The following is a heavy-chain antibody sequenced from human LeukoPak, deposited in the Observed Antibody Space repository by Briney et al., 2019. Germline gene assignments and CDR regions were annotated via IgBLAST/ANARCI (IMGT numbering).Heavy chain of an antibody. V-gene: IGHV1-69*13. CDR2: IIPIFGTA. Sequence: ASVKVSCKASGGTFSSYAISWVRQAPGQGLEWMGGIIPIFGTANYAQKFQGRVTITADESTSTAYMELSSLRSEDTAVYYCAREYCSSTTCYLYRLDYWGQGTLVTVSS. CDR1: GGTFSSYA. CDR3: AREYCSSTTCYLYRLDY. J-gene: IGHJ4*02. D-gene: IGHD2-2*01.